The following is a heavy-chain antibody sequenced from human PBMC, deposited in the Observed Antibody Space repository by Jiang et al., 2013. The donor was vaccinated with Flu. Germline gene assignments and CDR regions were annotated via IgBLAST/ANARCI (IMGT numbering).Heavy chain of an antibody. Sequence: PGLVKPSETLSLTCSVSGGSISSSSYYWGWIRQPPWRGLEWIGTIYYIGSTYYNPSLKSRVTISADTSKNQFSLKLTSVTAADTAVYYCARHRGTVVTAFDYWGQGTLVTASS. CDR3: ARHRGTVVTAFDY. CDR2: IYYIGST. V-gene: IGHV4-39*01. J-gene: IGHJ4*02. D-gene: IGHD4-23*01. CDR1: GGSISSSSYY.